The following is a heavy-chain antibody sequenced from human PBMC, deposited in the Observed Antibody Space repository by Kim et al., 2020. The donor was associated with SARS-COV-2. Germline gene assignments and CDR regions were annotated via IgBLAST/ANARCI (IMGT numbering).Heavy chain of an antibody. CDR1: GYRFTNYW. CDR3: ARAPTSTSHALHFDS. Sequence: GESLKISCQTSGYRFTNYWIGWVRQMPGKGLEWMGIIYPGDSDTRYTPSFQGQVTISADDSINTAYLQWRSLKSSDSAMYYCARAPTSTSHALHFDSWGRGTLVTVSS. D-gene: IGHD2-2*01. CDR2: IYPGDSDT. J-gene: IGHJ4*02. V-gene: IGHV5-51*01.